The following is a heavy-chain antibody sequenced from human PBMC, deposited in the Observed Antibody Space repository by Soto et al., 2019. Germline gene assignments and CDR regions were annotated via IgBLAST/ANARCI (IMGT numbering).Heavy chain of an antibody. CDR1: GYTFTTYG. D-gene: IGHD4-17*01. J-gene: IGHJ4*02. CDR3: AKNAVSGDYASHLDY. CDR2: INPYSGNT. Sequence: QIHLVQSGPEVRKPGASVKVSCKTSGYTFTTYGLTWVREAPGEGLEWMGWINPYSGNTAFAEKFQDRITVTTDTSTDTAYMELEKLPSDDTAVYYCAKNAVSGDYASHLDYWGQGTLVVVST. V-gene: IGHV1-18*01.